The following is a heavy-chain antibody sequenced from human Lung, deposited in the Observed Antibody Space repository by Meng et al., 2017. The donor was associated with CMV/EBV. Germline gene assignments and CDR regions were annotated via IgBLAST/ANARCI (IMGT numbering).Heavy chain of an antibody. Sequence: EVQLVESGGGLVQPGGSVRLSCEDSGFTFSKYWFHWVRQVPGEGLVWVSRINTDGSFTSYADSVKGRFTISRDNAKNTLYLHMHTLRVDDSAVYYCGRDLTGERDQWGQGTLVTVSS. CDR2: INTDGSFT. D-gene: IGHD7-27*01. J-gene: IGHJ4*02. V-gene: IGHV3-74*03. CDR3: GRDLTGERDQ. CDR1: GFTFSKYW.